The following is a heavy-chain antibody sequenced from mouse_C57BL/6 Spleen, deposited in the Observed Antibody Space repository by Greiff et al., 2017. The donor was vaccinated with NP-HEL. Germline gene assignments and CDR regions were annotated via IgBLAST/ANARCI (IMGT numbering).Heavy chain of an antibody. Sequence: EVQVVESGGGLVKPGGSLKLSCAASGFTFSSYAMSWVRQTPEKRLEWVATISDGGSYTYYPDNVKGRFTISRDNAKNNLYLQMSHLKSEDTAMYYCARSYITGYFDYWGQGTTLTVSS. V-gene: IGHV5-4*01. CDR1: GFTFSSYA. CDR3: ARSYITGYFDY. J-gene: IGHJ2*01. CDR2: ISDGGSYT. D-gene: IGHD1-2*01.